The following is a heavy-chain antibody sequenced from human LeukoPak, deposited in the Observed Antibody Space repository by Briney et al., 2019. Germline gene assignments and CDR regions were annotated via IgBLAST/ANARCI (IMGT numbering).Heavy chain of an antibody. CDR2: TYYRSKWYN. J-gene: IGHJ4*02. V-gene: IGHV6-1*01. Sequence: SQTLSLTCAISGDSVSTNNAAWTWIRQSPSRGLEWLGRTYYRSKWYNDYALSVKSRITINPDTSKNQFSLQLNSVTPDDTAVYYCGRERGRGYSAYDPSDSWGQGTLVTVSS. D-gene: IGHD5-12*01. CDR1: GDSVSTNNAA. CDR3: GRERGRGYSAYDPSDS.